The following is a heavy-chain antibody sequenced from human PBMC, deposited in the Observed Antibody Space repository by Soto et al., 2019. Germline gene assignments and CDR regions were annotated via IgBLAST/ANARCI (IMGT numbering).Heavy chain of an antibody. J-gene: IGHJ4*02. CDR2: IYDSDST. V-gene: IGHV4-59*08. CDR1: GGSIGSFY. CDR3: ARHLRGGSGLAFDY. Sequence: SETLSLTCSVSGGSIGSFYWSWIRLPPGKGLEWIGYIYDSDSTHYSPSLKSRVTISVATSKNQFSLRLSSVTAADTAVYYCARHLRGGSGLAFDYWGQGTLVTVSS. D-gene: IGHD3-16*01.